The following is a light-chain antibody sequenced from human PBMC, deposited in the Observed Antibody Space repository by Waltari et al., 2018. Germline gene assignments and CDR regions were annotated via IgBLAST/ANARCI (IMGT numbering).Light chain of an antibody. V-gene: IGKV4-1*01. Sequence: DIVMTQSPDSLAVSLGERATINRKSSQSVLYSSNNKNNLAWYQQKPGQPPKLLIYWASTRESGVPDRFSGSGSGTDFTLTISSLQAEDVAVYYCQQYYSTPYTFGQGTKLEIK. CDR1: QSVLYSSNNKNN. CDR3: QQYYSTPYT. J-gene: IGKJ2*01. CDR2: WAS.